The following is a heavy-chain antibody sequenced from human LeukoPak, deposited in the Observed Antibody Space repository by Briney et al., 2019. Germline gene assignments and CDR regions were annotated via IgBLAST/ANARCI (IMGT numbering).Heavy chain of an antibody. V-gene: IGHV3-7*01. CDR1: GFTFSSDW. CDR2: INLDGSEK. CDR3: ARDSEKSSSFAFDI. Sequence: QPGGSLRLSCAASGFTFSSDWMAWVRQAPGKGLEWVANINLDGSEKDYVDSLKGRCTISRDDAKNSLYLQLNTLRAEDTAVYYCARDSEKSSSFAFDIWGQGTVVAVSS. J-gene: IGHJ3*02. D-gene: IGHD6-13*01.